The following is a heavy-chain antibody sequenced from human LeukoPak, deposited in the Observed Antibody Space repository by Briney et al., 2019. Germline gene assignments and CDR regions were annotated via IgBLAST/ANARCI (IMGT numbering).Heavy chain of an antibody. CDR2: NNPSGGST. CDR1: GYTFTRYY. D-gene: IGHD6-13*01. V-gene: IGHV1-46*01. J-gene: IGHJ6*03. CDR3: ARVCSSWYFGYYYYYYMDV. Sequence: GASVKVSCKASGYTFTRYYMHRVRQAPGQGLEWMGINNPSGGSTSYAQKFQGRVTMTRDTSTSTVYMELSSLRSDDTAVYYCARVCSSWYFGYYYYYYMDVWGKGTTVTVSS.